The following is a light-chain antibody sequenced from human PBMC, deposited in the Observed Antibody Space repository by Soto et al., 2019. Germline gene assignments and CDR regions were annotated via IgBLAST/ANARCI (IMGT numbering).Light chain of an antibody. CDR3: SFFKSNRPLLV. CDR1: SSDVGGYNY. J-gene: IGLJ2*01. Sequence: QSALTQPASVSGSPGQSITISCTGTSSDVGGYNYVSWYQQHPGKAPKLMIYDVSNRPSGVSNRFSGSKSGNTASLTISGLQGEDQGGYYRSFFKSNRPLLVFGGGTKVTVL. CDR2: DVS. V-gene: IGLV2-14*01.